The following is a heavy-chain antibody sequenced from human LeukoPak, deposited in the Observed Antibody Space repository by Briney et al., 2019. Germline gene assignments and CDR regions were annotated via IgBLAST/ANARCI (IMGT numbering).Heavy chain of an antibody. CDR1: GFTFSSYA. V-gene: IGHV3-23*01. CDR3: AKDLYCSSNSCYLFDY. Sequence: GGSLRLFCAASGFTFSSYAMSWVRQAPGKGLEWVSAISGSGVSTYYADSVKGRFTISRDYSKNTLYLQMDSLRAEDTAVYYCAKDLYCSSNSCYLFDYWGQGTLVTVSS. J-gene: IGHJ4*02. CDR2: ISGSGVST. D-gene: IGHD2-2*01.